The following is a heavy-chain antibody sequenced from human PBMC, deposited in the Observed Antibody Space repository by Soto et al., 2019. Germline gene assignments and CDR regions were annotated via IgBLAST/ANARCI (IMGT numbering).Heavy chain of an antibody. CDR1: GFSFSSYG. CDR2: ISYDGGNK. CDR3: AKDTDVVGAAYKFDY. J-gene: IGHJ4*02. Sequence: GGSLRLSCVASGFSFSSYGMHWVRQAPGKGLEWVAVISYDGGNKYYADSVKGRFTISRDNSKNTLDLQMNSLRGEDTAVYYCAKDTDVVGAAYKFDYWGQGSLGTVAS. V-gene: IGHV3-30*18. D-gene: IGHD1-26*01.